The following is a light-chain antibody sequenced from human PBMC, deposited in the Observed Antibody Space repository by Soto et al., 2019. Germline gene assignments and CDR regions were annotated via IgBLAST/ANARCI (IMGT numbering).Light chain of an antibody. CDR1: ISNIGDNH. J-gene: IGLJ1*01. CDR2: DNN. CDR3: QSYDSSLSGNYV. V-gene: IGLV1-51*01. Sequence: QSVLTQPPSASAAPGQRVTISCSGTISNIGDNHVSWYQQVPGKAPKLLIYDNNKRPSGIPDRFSGSRSGTSATLAITGLQAEDEADYYCQSYDSSLSGNYVFGTGTKVTVL.